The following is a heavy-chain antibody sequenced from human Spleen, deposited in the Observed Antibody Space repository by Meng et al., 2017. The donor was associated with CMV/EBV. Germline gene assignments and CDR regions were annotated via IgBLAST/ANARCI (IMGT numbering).Heavy chain of an antibody. Sequence: GGSLRLSCAASGFTFSVYTMNWVRQAPGQGLEWVSYISSSSTYIYYADSVKGRFTVSRDNAKNSVFLQMNSLRTEDTAFYYCAKDIQYYYGSKRFHYYGMDVWGQGTTVTVSS. D-gene: IGHD3-10*01. CDR3: AKDIQYYYGSKRFHYYGMDV. J-gene: IGHJ6*02. V-gene: IGHV3-21*04. CDR1: GFTFSVYT. CDR2: ISSSSTYI.